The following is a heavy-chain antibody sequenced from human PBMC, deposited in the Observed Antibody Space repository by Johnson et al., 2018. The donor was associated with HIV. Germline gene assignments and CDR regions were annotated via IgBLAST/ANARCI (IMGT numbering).Heavy chain of an antibody. CDR1: GFSVSSNY. CDR3: AREGVGTLDFTSTVRRVKSAFDI. Sequence: VQLVESGGGLIQPGGSLRLSCAASGFSVSSNYMSWVRQAPGKGLEWVSVIYSGGNTYYADSVKGRFTISRDKSKNTVYLQMNSLRGDDTAVYYCAREGVGTLDFTSTVRRVKSAFDIWGQGTMVTVSS. J-gene: IGHJ3*02. V-gene: IGHV3-53*01. D-gene: IGHD3-10*01. CDR2: IYSGGNT.